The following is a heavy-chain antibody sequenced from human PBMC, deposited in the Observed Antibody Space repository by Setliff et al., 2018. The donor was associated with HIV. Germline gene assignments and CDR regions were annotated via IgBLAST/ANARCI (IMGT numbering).Heavy chain of an antibody. CDR1: GDSIRSDFY. CDR3: GRVAGYCAPSRCYGYNAFDI. V-gene: IGHV4-38-2*02. Sequence: PSETLSLTCTVSGDSIRSDFYWGWIRQPPVKGLEWIGSIYHTGKTYYNSSLNSRVTIAVDTSKDQFSLNLSTVTAADTAVYYCGRVAGYCAPSRCYGYNAFDIWGPGTMVTVSS. J-gene: IGHJ3*02. D-gene: IGHD2-15*01. CDR2: IYHTGKT.